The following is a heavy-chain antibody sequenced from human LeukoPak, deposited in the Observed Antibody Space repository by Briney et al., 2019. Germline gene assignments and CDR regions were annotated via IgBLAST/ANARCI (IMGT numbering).Heavy chain of an antibody. Sequence: GGSLRLSCAASGFTFTYAWMSWVRQAPGKGLEWVGRIKTKTDGGTTDYAAPVKGRFTISRDDLKNTVYLQMNSLKTEDTAVYYCSTGCGDEWGQGTLITVSS. CDR1: GFTFTYAW. CDR2: IKTKTDGGTT. D-gene: IGHD3-10*01. CDR3: STGCGDE. V-gene: IGHV3-15*01. J-gene: IGHJ4*02.